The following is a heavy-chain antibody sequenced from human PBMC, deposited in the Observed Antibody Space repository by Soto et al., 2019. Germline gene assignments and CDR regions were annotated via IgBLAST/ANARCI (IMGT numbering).Heavy chain of an antibody. J-gene: IGHJ4*02. CDR2: ISGSGGST. D-gene: IGHD2-15*01. V-gene: IGHV3-23*01. CDR3: AKGERYCSGGSCYYYFDY. CDR1: GFTFSSYA. Sequence: GGSLRLSCAASGFTFSSYAMSWVRQAPGKGLEWVSAISGSGGSTYYADSVKGRFTISRDNSKNTLYLQMNSLRAEDTAVYYCAKGERYCSGGSCYYYFDYWGQGTLVTVSS.